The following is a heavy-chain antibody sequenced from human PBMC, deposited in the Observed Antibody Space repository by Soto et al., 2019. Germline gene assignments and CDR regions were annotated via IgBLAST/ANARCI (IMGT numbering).Heavy chain of an antibody. CDR3: AKVFATDSSKKDY. V-gene: IGHV3-23*01. CDR1: GFTFSSYA. D-gene: IGHD6-19*01. Sequence: EVQLLESGGGLVQPGGSLRLSCAASGFTFSSYAMSWVRQAPRKGQEWVSAISGSGGSTYYADSVKGRFTISRDNSKNTLYLQMNSLRAEDTSVYYCAKVFATDSSKKDYWGQGTLVTVSS. CDR2: ISGSGGST. J-gene: IGHJ4*02.